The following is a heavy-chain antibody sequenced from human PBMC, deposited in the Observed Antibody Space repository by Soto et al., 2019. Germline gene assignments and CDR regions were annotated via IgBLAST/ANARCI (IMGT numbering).Heavy chain of an antibody. Sequence: PMQALSLTCYSSWDSVSRNSGAWNWIRQNPSRGLEWLGRTYYRSKWYSNYAISVKSRVTVNPDTFKNQFSLQLNSVTPEDTAVYYCARGSWDDVSGHYYMDVWGKGTTVTVSS. CDR3: ARGSWDDVSGHYYMDV. D-gene: IGHD1-1*01. V-gene: IGHV6-1*01. CDR1: WDSVSRNSGA. CDR2: TYYRSKWYS. J-gene: IGHJ6*03.